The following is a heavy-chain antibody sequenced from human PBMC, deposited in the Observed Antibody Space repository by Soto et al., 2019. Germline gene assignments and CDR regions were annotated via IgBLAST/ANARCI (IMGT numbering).Heavy chain of an antibody. V-gene: IGHV3-11*01. CDR3: ARSPSWGSGSYYSYYFDY. D-gene: IGHD3-10*01. CDR1: GFTFSDYY. Sequence: GGSLRLSCAASGFTFSDYYMSWIRQAPGKGLEWVSYISSSGSTIYYADSVKGRFTISRDNAKNSLYLQMNSLRAEDTAVYYCARSPSWGSGSYYSYYFDYWGQGTLVTVSS. CDR2: ISSSGSTI. J-gene: IGHJ4*02.